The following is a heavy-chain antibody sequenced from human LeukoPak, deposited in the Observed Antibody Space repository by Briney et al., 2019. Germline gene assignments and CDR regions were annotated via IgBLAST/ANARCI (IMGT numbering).Heavy chain of an antibody. Sequence: SETLSLTCAVYGGSFSGYSWSWIRQPPGKGLGWIGEINHSGSTNYNPSLKSRVTISVDTSKNQFSLKLSSVTAADTAVYYCAKRRDGYNFGYWGQGTLVTVSS. CDR2: INHSGST. V-gene: IGHV4-34*01. D-gene: IGHD5-24*01. CDR3: AKRRDGYNFGY. J-gene: IGHJ4*02. CDR1: GGSFSGYS.